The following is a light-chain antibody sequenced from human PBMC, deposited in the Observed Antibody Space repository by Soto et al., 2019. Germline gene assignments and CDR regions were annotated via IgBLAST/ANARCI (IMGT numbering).Light chain of an antibody. CDR3: QQHGSSPPSWT. Sequence: ETVLTQSPGTLSLSPGERATLFCRASQSLSSSYLAWYQQRPGQAPRLLIYDTSSRATGIPDRFSGSGSGTDFTLTISRLEPEDFAVYYCQQHGSSPPSWTFGQGTKVEIK. J-gene: IGKJ1*01. CDR2: DTS. CDR1: QSLSSSY. V-gene: IGKV3-20*01.